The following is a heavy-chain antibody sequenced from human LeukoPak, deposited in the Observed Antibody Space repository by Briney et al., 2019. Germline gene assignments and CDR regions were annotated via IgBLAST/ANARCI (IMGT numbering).Heavy chain of an antibody. CDR1: GFTFSTYW. CDR3: ARLGCGGDCYLDAFDI. D-gene: IGHD2-21*02. CDR2: IKQDGSEK. V-gene: IGHV3-7*01. J-gene: IGHJ3*02. Sequence: GGSLRLSCAAAGFTFSTYWMSWVRQAPGKGLEWVANIKQDGSEKYYVDSVKGRFTISRDNAKNSLYLQMNSLRAEDTAVYYCARLGCGGDCYLDAFDIWGQGTMVTVSS.